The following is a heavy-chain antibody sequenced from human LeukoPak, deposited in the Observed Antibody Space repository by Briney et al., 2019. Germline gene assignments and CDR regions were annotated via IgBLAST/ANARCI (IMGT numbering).Heavy chain of an antibody. CDR3: ARHVQVYWHFDL. Sequence: GGSLRLSRAASGFTFSGYWMHWVRQAPGKGLMWVSRTSPDGSGTVYADAVKGRFTISRDNAKNTLYLQMNSLTAEDTAVYYCARHVQVYWHFDLWGRGTVVTVSS. V-gene: IGHV3-74*01. D-gene: IGHD1-1*01. CDR2: TSPDGSGT. J-gene: IGHJ2*01. CDR1: GFTFSGYW.